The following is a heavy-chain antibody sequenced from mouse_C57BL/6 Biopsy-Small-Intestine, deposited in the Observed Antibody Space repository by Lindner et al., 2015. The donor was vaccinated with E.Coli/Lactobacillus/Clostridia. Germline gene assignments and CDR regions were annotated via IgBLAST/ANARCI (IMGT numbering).Heavy chain of an antibody. CDR1: GYTFTNYW. CDR3: AREGRYYFDY. J-gene: IGHJ2*01. Sequence: VQLQESGPELVKPGASVKMSCKASGYTFTNYWIGWAKQRPGHGLEWIGDIYPGGGYTNYNEKFKGKATLTADKSSSTAYMQFSSLTSEDSAIYYCAREGRYYFDYWGQGTTLTVSS. V-gene: IGHV1-63*01. CDR2: IYPGGGYT.